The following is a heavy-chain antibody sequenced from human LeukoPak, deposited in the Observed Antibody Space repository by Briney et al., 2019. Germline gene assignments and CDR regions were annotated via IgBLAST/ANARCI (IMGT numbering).Heavy chain of an antibody. V-gene: IGHV1-69*04. CDR2: VIPMFGIA. Sequence: ASVKVSCKASGGTFSSYAITWVRQAPGQGLEWMERVIPMFGIANYAQRFQGRVTITADKSTSTAYMDLSSLRSEDTAVYYCARASGYSYDNAFDLWGQGTVVTVSS. CDR1: GGTFSSYA. CDR3: ARASGYSYDNAFDL. J-gene: IGHJ3*01. D-gene: IGHD5-18*01.